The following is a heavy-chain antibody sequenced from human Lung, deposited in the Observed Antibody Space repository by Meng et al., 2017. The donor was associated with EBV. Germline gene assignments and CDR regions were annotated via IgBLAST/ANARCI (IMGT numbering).Heavy chain of an antibody. Sequence: QVQLVESGGGVVQPGRSLRLSCAASGFTFSSYAMHWVRQAPGKGLEWVAVISYDGSNKYYADSVKGRFTISRDNSKNTLYLQMNSLRAEDTAVYCCARDRVQLWFSWGQGTLVTVSS. CDR2: ISYDGSNK. CDR3: ARDRVQLWFS. CDR1: GFTFSSYA. J-gene: IGHJ5*02. V-gene: IGHV3-30-3*01. D-gene: IGHD5-18*01.